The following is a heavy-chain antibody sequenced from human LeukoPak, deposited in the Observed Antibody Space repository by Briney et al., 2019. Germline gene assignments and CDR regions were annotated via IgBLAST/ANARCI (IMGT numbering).Heavy chain of an antibody. CDR3: ARANQVLLWFGDLSPFDY. Sequence: PSETLSLTCTVSGGSINSYYWSWIRQPPGKGLEWIGYISYSGNTNYNPSLKSRVTISVDTSKNQFSLKLSSVTAADTAVYYCARANQVLLWFGDLSPFDYWGQGTLVTVSS. V-gene: IGHV4-59*12. J-gene: IGHJ4*02. CDR1: GGSINSYY. CDR2: ISYSGNT. D-gene: IGHD3-10*01.